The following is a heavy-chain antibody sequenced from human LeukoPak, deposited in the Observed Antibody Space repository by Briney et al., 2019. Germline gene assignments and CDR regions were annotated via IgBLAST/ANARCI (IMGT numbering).Heavy chain of an antibody. CDR3: ARKLYDYGDYLRDAFDI. Sequence: SVKVSCKASGGTFSSYAISWVRQAPGQGLVWMGGIIPIFGTANYAQKFQGRVTITADESTSTAYMELSSLRSEDTAVYYCARKLYDYGDYLRDAFDIWGQGTMVTVSS. CDR2: IIPIFGTA. CDR1: GGTFSSYA. J-gene: IGHJ3*02. D-gene: IGHD4-17*01. V-gene: IGHV1-69*13.